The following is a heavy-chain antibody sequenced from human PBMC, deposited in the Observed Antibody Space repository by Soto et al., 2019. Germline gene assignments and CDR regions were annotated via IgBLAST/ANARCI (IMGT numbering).Heavy chain of an antibody. CDR3: ARGGDGSNFGAVY. Sequence: QVQLVQSGAAVKEPGSSVKVSCKASGGGNLRDYRTTWVRRAPGQGLEWMGGIIPKLGSANYAQNFQGRVTVTADESTNTVYMELRSLRSDDTAVYYCARGGDGSNFGAVYWGQGTPVTVSS. V-gene: IGHV1-69*01. CDR1: GGGNLRDYR. CDR2: IIPKLGSA. J-gene: IGHJ4*02. D-gene: IGHD2-21*01.